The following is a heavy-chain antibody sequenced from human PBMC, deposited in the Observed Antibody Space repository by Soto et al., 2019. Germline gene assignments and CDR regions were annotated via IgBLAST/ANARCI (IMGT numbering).Heavy chain of an antibody. V-gene: IGHV3-15*01. D-gene: IGHD1-1*01. CDR3: TTAVGWNDVWDRGAEYFQH. CDR1: GFTFSNAW. CDR2: IKSKTDGGTT. Sequence: GGSLRLSCAASGFTFSNAWMSWVRQAPGKGLEWVGRIKSKTDGGTTDYAAPVKGRFTISRDDSKNTLYLQMNSLKTEDTAVYYCTTAVGWNDVWDRGAEYFQHWGQGTLVTVSS. J-gene: IGHJ1*01.